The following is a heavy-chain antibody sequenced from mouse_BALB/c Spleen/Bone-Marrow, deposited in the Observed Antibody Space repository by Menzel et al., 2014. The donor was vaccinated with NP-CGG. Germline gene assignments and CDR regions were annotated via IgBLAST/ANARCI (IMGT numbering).Heavy chain of an antibody. D-gene: IGHD2-3*01. J-gene: IGHJ1*01. V-gene: IGHV5-15*02. CDR1: GFTLSDYG. Sequence: EVKLMESGGGLVQPGGSRKLSCAASGFTLSDYGMAWVRQAPGKGPEWVAFISNLAYSIYYADTVTGRFTISRENAKNTLYLEISSLRSEDSAMYYCARAGYDGYPWYFDVWGAGTTVTVSS. CDR2: ISNLAYSI. CDR3: ARAGYDGYPWYFDV.